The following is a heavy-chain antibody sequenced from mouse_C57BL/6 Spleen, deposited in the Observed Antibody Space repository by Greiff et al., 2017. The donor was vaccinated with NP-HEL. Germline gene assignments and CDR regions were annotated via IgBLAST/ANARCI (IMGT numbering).Heavy chain of an antibody. CDR2: IYPGDGDT. V-gene: IGHV1-80*01. CDR1: GYAFSSYW. CDR3: ARPYYYGSSYWYFDV. J-gene: IGHJ1*03. D-gene: IGHD1-1*01. Sequence: QVQLQQSGAELVKPGASVKLSCKASGYAFSSYWMNWVKQRPGKGLEWIGQIYPGDGDTNYNGKFKGKATLTADKSSSTAYMQLSSLTSEDSAVYFCARPYYYGSSYWYFDVWGTGTTVTVSS.